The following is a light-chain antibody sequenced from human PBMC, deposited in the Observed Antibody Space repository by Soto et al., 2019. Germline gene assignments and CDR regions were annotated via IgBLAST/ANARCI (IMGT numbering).Light chain of an antibody. J-gene: IGKJ1*01. CDR2: GAS. Sequence: EIMMTHSPATLSVSPWEITTLSCRASQSVSSNLAWYQQKPGQPPRLLIYGASTRATGIPARFKGSGSGTDFTLTITRLEPEDSAFYYCHHYGRSLWTFGQGTKVDIK. CDR3: HHYGRSLWT. V-gene: IGKV3-15*01. CDR1: QSVSSN.